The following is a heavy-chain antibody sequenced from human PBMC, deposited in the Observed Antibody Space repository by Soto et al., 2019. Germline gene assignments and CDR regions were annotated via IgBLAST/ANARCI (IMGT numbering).Heavy chain of an antibody. J-gene: IGHJ6*02. Sequence: QGQLVQSGPEVKKPGASVKVSCKASGYTFSRYGISWVRQAPGQGLEWMGWVSGYNGDTKYAQKVHGRVTMTIDTSTYTAYMELRSLTSDATAKYYCAKNGQPPYYYYGMDVWGQGTTVTVSS. CDR3: AKNGQPPYYYYGMDV. V-gene: IGHV1-18*01. CDR1: GYTFSRYG. D-gene: IGHD2-8*01. CDR2: VSGYNGDT.